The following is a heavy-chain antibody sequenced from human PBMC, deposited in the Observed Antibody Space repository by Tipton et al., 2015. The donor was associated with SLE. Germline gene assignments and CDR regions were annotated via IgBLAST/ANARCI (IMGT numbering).Heavy chain of an antibody. CDR2: ISWNSGSI. D-gene: IGHD3-16*01. CDR1: GFTFDDYA. J-gene: IGHJ3*02. CDR3: AKDRGSQGDAFDI. Sequence: RSLRLSCAASGFTFDDYAMHWVRQAPGKGLEWVSGISWNSGSIGYADSVKGRFTISRDNAKNSLYLQMNSLRAEDTALYYCAKDRGSQGDAFDIWGQGPMVTVSS. V-gene: IGHV3-9*01.